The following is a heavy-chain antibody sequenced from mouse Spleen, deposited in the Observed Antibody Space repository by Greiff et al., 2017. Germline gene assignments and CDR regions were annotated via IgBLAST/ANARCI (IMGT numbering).Heavy chain of an antibody. Sequence: VQLVESGAELVRPGSSVKISCKASGYAFSSYWMNWVKQRPGQGLEWIGQIYPGDGDTNYNGKFKGKATLTADKSSSTAYMQLSSLTSEDSAVYFCATLPYGVFAYWGQGTLVTVSA. D-gene: IGHD1-1*01. V-gene: IGHV1-80*01. CDR2: IYPGDGDT. CDR3: ATLPYGVFAY. J-gene: IGHJ3*01. CDR1: GYAFSSYW.